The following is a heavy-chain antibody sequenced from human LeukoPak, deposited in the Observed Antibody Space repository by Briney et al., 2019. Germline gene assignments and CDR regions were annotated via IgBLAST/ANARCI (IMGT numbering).Heavy chain of an antibody. CDR2: IYHGGYA. D-gene: IGHD4-17*01. J-gene: IGHJ4*02. V-gene: IGHV4-59*08. Sequence: SETLSLTCSVSGGSVSSNYWAWLRQPPGKGPEWIGYIYHGGYAKYNPSFKSRVTMSVDTSKSQFSLQLTSVTAADTAVYYCARHNIASDGARLFDFWGRGTLVAVSS. CDR1: GGSVSSNY. CDR3: ARHNIASDGARLFDF.